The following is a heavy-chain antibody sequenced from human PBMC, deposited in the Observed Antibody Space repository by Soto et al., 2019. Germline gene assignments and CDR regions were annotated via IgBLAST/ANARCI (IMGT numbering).Heavy chain of an antibody. D-gene: IGHD3-10*01. Sequence: EVQLVETGGGLIQPGGSLRLSCAASGLTVSSNYMNWGRQAPGQGLEWVSVLYSGGSTHYACSVKCRFIISRDNSKNTLYLQMNSLRFEETAVYYCARDRPGDEGDGFDIWGHGTRVTVSS. CDR2: LYSGGST. J-gene: IGHJ3*02. CDR1: GLTVSSNY. CDR3: ARDRPGDEGDGFDI. V-gene: IGHV3-53*02.